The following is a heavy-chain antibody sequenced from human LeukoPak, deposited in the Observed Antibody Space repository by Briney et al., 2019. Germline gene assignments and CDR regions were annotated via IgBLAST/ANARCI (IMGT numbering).Heavy chain of an antibody. CDR3: ARDFSSNYVGWFDP. Sequence: SETLSLTCIVSGGSISSGSYYWSWIRQPAGKGLEWIGRIYTSGSTNYNPSLKGRVTISVDTSKNQFSLKLSSVTAADTAVYYCARDFSSNYVGWFDPWGQGTLVTVSS. CDR1: GGSISSGSYY. D-gene: IGHD4-11*01. CDR2: IYTSGST. J-gene: IGHJ5*02. V-gene: IGHV4-61*02.